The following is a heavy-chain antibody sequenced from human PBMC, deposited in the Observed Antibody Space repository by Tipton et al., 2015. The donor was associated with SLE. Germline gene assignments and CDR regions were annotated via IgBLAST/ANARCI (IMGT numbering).Heavy chain of an antibody. CDR1: GGSFSGYY. V-gene: IGHV4-34*01. Sequence: TLSLTCAVYGGSFSGYYWSWIRQPPGKGLEYIGEINHSGSTNCNPSLKSRVTISIDTSKNQFSLRLTSLTAADTAEYYCARVTYSCTGGSCFGFYFEYWGQGTLVTVSS. J-gene: IGHJ4*02. CDR2: INHSGST. CDR3: ARVTYSCTGGSCFGFYFEY. D-gene: IGHD2-15*01.